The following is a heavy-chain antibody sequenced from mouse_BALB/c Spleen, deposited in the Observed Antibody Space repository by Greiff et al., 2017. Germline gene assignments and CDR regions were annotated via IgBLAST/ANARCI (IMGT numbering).Heavy chain of an antibody. CDR1: GFTFTDYY. J-gene: IGHJ3*01. V-gene: IGHV7-3*02. CDR3: ARDGYPFAY. Sequence: EVQRVESGGGLVQPGGSLRLSCATSGFTFTDYYMSWVRQPPGKALEWLGFIRNKANGYTTEYSASVKGRFTISRDNSQSILYLQMNTLRAEDSATYYCARDGYPFAYWGQGTLVTVSA. D-gene: IGHD1-2*01. CDR2: IRNKANGYTT.